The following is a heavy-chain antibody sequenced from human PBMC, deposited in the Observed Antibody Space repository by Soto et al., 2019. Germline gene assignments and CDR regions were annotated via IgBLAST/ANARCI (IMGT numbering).Heavy chain of an antibody. CDR1: GGSISSSNW. Sequence: SETLSLTCAVSGGSISSSNWWSWVPQPPGKGLEWIGEIYHSGSTNYNPSLKSRVTISVDKSKNQFSLKLSSVTAADTAVYYCARFNSGSYYEAFDIWGQGTMVTVSS. CDR3: ARFNSGSYYEAFDI. V-gene: IGHV4-4*02. CDR2: IYHSGST. J-gene: IGHJ3*02. D-gene: IGHD1-26*01.